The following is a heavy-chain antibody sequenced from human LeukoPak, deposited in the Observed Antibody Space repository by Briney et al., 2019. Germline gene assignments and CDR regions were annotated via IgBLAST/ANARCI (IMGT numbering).Heavy chain of an antibody. Sequence: GRSLRLSCAASGFTFSSYAMLWVRQAPGKGLEWVAVISYDGSNKYYADSVKGRFTISRDNSKNTLYLQMNSLRAEDTAVYYCARGSSGYYFDDAFDIWGQGTMVTVSS. CDR2: ISYDGSNK. CDR3: ARGSSGYYFDDAFDI. D-gene: IGHD3-22*01. V-gene: IGHV3-30-3*01. J-gene: IGHJ3*02. CDR1: GFTFSSYA.